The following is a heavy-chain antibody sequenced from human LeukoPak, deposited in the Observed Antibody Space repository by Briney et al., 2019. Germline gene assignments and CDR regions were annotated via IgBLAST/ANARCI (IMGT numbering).Heavy chain of an antibody. Sequence: SETLSLTCPVSGGFISSYYWSWIRQPPGKGLDWIGHIYYSGCTYYSPSLTSRVTISVVTSKNQYPPNSRSVTPADRAVDYCARHGSGSRYFDYRGQGTLVTMSS. D-gene: IGHD1-26*01. CDR3: ARHGSGSRYFDY. CDR2: IYYSGCT. J-gene: IGHJ4*02. V-gene: IGHV4-59*08. CDR1: GGFISSYY.